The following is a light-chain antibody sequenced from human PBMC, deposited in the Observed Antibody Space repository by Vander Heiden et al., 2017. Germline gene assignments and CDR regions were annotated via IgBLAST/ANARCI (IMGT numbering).Light chain of an antibody. Sequence: DIQMTQSPSTLSASVGDRVTSTGRASQSISSWLAWYQQKPGKAPKLLIYKASSLESGVPSRFSGSGDGKEFTLTISSRQPDDFAAYYCQQNKSYSPITFGQGTPVEIK. CDR3: QQNKSYSPIT. J-gene: IGKJ5*01. CDR2: KAS. V-gene: IGKV1-5*03. CDR1: QSISSW.